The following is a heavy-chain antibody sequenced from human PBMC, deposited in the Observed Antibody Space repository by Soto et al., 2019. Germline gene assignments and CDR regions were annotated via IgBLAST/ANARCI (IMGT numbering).Heavy chain of an antibody. CDR1: GYTFTSYG. CDR2: ISAYNYKT. Sequence: QVQLVQSGAEVKKPGASVKVSCKASGYTFTSYGLSWVRQAPGQGLEWMGRISAYNYKTNYAQKLQGKVTMTTDTSTSTAYMALRSLRSDDTAVYYCARVVGALGHWFEPWGQGTLVTVSS. D-gene: IGHD1-26*01. V-gene: IGHV1-18*01. J-gene: IGHJ5*02. CDR3: ARVVGALGHWFEP.